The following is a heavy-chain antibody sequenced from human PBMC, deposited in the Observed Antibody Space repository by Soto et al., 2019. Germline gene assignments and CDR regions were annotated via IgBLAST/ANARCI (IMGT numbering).Heavy chain of an antibody. D-gene: IGHD3-22*01. CDR2: INPNGGST. V-gene: IGHV1-46*01. Sequence: QVQLVQSGAEVKKPGASVMVSCKASGYTFTNYYIHCVRQAPGHGLEWMGIINPNGGSTTYTPKFQDRVVMTSETSTSTVYMDLSGLRSEDTAVYYCARVPSRTEAAAWLFSHYAFDMWCKWTKVTVYS. CDR3: ARVPSRTEAAAWLFSHYAFDM. J-gene: IGHJ3*02. CDR1: GYTFTNYY.